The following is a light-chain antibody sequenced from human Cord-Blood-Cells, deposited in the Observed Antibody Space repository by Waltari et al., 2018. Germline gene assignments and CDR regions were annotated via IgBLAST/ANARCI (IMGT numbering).Light chain of an antibody. CDR2: KAS. Sequence: DIQMTQSPSTLSASVGDRVTITCRASQSISSWLAWYQQKPGKAPNLLIYKASSLESGVPSRFSGSGSGTEFTLTISSLQPDDFATYYCQQYNSYSPITFGPGTKVDIK. CDR3: QQYNSYSPIT. CDR1: QSISSW. V-gene: IGKV1-5*03. J-gene: IGKJ3*01.